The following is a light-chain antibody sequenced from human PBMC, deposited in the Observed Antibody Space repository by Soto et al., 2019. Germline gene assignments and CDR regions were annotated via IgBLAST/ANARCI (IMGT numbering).Light chain of an antibody. CDR3: HQYNGYST. V-gene: IGKV1-5*01. CDR1: QSSYAW. J-gene: IGKJ1*01. CDR2: DAS. Sequence: DIQMTPSPSTLSASVGDRVTITCRASQSSYAWLAWYQQKPGKAPKLLIYDASTLQSGVPSRFSGGGSGTEFTLTISSLQPDYFSTYHRHQYNGYSTFGHGLKAAIK.